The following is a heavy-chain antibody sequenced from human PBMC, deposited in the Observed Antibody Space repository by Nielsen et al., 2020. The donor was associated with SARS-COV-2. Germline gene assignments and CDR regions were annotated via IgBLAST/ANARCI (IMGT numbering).Heavy chain of an antibody. Sequence: SETLSLTCAVSGGSVSSNDWWTWVRQSPGKGLEWIAEVSNSGSINYNPSVKSRFTLSMDKSKRQFYLRLTSVSAADTAVYFCAKGDLVVVPSPILGLGPFFYYFYLDVWGKGTTVIVSS. J-gene: IGHJ6*03. V-gene: IGHV4-4*02. D-gene: IGHD2-2*01. CDR2: VSNSGSI. CDR1: GGSVSSNDW. CDR3: AKGDLVVVPSPILGLGPFFYYFYLDV.